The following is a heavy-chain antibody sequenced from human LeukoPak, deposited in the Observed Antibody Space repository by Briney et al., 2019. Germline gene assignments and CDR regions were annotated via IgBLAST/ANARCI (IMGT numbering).Heavy chain of an antibody. CDR2: INSDGSST. V-gene: IGHV3-74*01. Sequence: GGSLRLSCAASGFTFSSYWMHWVRQAPGKGLVWVSRINSDGSSTSYADSVKGRFTISRDNAKNSLYLQMNSLRVDDTAVYFCARVVGGQLERLDYWGQGTLVTVSS. J-gene: IGHJ4*02. D-gene: IGHD1-1*01. CDR1: GFTFSSYW. CDR3: ARVVGGQLERLDY.